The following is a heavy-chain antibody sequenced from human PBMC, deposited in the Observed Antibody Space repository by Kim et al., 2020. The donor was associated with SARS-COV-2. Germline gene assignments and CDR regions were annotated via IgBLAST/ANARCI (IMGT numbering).Heavy chain of an antibody. Sequence: ASVKVSCKASGYSFNDYCISWVRQAPGHGLEWMVWINTYEGNTKYAQRLQGRVTMTADTSTSTAYMELGSLRSDDTAVYFCARARTTATWYAFDIWGQGT. CDR3: ARARTTATWYAFDI. D-gene: IGHD1-1*01. J-gene: IGHJ3*02. V-gene: IGHV1-18*04. CDR2: INTYEGNT. CDR1: GYSFNDYC.